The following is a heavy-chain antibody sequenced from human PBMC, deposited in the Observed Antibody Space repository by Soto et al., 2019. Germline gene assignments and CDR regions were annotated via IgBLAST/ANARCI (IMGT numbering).Heavy chain of an antibody. Sequence: SDTLSLTCPLSGVSISTSSDYWGWIPQPPRKGLEWIGCIYYTGTTYHNPSLRSRVTMSVDTSNNQFSLKLSSVTASDTAVYYCVRVANGGLFDYWGPGNMVTVS. J-gene: IGHJ4*02. D-gene: IGHD2-15*01. CDR1: GVSISTSSDY. CDR2: IYYTGTT. CDR3: VRVANGGLFDY. V-gene: IGHV4-39*07.